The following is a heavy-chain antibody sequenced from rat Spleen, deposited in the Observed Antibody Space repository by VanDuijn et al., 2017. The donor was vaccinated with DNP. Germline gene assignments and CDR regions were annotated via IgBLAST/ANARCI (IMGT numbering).Heavy chain of an antibody. D-gene: IGHD3-1*01. CDR3: ATGSAFAY. Sequence: EVQLVESGGDLVQPGRSLKLSCAASGFTFSNCNMAWVRQAPKKGLEWVATISYDGSSTYYRDSVKGRFTISRDDAKSTLYLQMDSLRSEDTATYYCATGSAFAYWGQGTLVTVSS. J-gene: IGHJ3*01. V-gene: IGHV5-7*01. CDR1: GFTFSNCN. CDR2: ISYDGSST.